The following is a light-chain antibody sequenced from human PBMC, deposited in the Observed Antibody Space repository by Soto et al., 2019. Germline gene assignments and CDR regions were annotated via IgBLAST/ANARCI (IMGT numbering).Light chain of an antibody. CDR1: QSVNSK. CDR3: QQYNNWPRT. V-gene: IGKV3-15*01. Sequence: EIVMTQSPATLSVSPGERATLSCRASQSVNSKLAWYQQKPGQAPSLLIYGASTRATGIPARFSGGGSGTEFPLTISSLQSEDIAVYYCQQYNNWPRTFGQGSKLEI. CDR2: GAS. J-gene: IGKJ2*01.